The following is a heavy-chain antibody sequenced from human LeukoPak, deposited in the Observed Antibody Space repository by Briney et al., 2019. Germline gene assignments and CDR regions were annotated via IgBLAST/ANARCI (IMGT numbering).Heavy chain of an antibody. D-gene: IGHD4-17*01. CDR1: GFTFSSYA. Sequence: GGSLRLSCAASGFTFSSYAMSWVRQAPGKGLEWVSAISGCGGSTYYADSVKGRFTISRDNSKNTLYLQMNSLRAEDTAVYYCAKGLDYGDYEPFYYYYGMDVWGQGTTVTVSS. J-gene: IGHJ6*02. CDR3: AKGLDYGDYEPFYYYYGMDV. V-gene: IGHV3-23*01. CDR2: ISGCGGST.